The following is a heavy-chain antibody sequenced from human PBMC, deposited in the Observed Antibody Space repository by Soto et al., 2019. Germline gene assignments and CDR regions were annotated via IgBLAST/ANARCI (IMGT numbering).Heavy chain of an antibody. Sequence: SLNVSCKASGGTFSSYAISWVRQAPGQGLEWMGGIIPIFGTANYAQKFQGRVTITADESTSTAYMELSSLRSEDTAVYYCARLSGYSYGPYYYYGMDVWGQGTRVPVS. CDR1: GGTFSSYA. CDR2: IIPIFGTA. V-gene: IGHV1-69*13. CDR3: ARLSGYSYGPYYYYGMDV. D-gene: IGHD5-18*01. J-gene: IGHJ6*02.